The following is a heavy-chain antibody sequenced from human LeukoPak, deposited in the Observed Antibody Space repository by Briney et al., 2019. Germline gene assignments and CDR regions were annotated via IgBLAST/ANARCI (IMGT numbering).Heavy chain of an antibody. CDR2: INPNNGGT. J-gene: IGHJ3*02. V-gene: IGHV1-2*02. Sequence: ASVKVSCKASGYTFTGYYMHWVRQAPGQGLEWMGWINPNNGGTNYAQNLQGRVTITTDTSMSTAYMELTGLRSDDTAIYYCARLINGGRAFDIWGQGTVVTVSS. D-gene: IGHD3-16*01. CDR1: GYTFTGYY. CDR3: ARLINGGRAFDI.